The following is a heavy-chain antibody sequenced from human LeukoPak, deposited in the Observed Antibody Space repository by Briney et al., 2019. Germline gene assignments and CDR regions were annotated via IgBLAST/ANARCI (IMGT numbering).Heavy chain of an antibody. CDR1: GGSISSYY. D-gene: IGHD6-13*01. Sequence: SETLSLTCTVSGGSISSYYWSWIRQPPGKGLEWIGYIYYSGSTNYNPSLKSRVTISVDTSKNQFSLKLSSVTAADTAVYYCARGPHSSSWYLSGVAVDWFDPWGQGTLVTVSS. CDR3: ARGPHSSSWYLSGVAVDWFDP. V-gene: IGHV4-59*01. CDR2: IYYSGST. J-gene: IGHJ5*02.